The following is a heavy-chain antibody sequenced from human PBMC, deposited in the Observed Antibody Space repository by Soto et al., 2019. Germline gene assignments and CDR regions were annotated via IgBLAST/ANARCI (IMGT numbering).Heavy chain of an antibody. V-gene: IGHV4-31*03. CDR3: AKLSCTSSTCYFPGWFDP. D-gene: IGHD2-2*01. CDR1: GDSISGGASF. CDR2: VYYSGSS. J-gene: IGHJ5*02. Sequence: QVQLQESGPGLVKPSETLSLTCTVSGDSISGGASFWSWIRQPPGKGLEWIANVYYSGSSYYNPSLQSRLTISVDTTKYQFSLQFKSMTAADTAVYYCAKLSCTSSTCYFPGWFDPWDQGTLVTVSS.